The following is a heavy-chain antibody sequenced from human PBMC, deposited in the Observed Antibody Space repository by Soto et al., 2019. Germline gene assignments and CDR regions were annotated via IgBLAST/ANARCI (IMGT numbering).Heavy chain of an antibody. D-gene: IGHD1-26*01. CDR1: GGSISNSNW. Sequence: QVQLQESGPGLVKPSGTLSLTCGVFGGSISNSNWWTWVRQPPGKGLEWIGEIYHSGSTNYNSSLMSRVTISLDTVTNQFSLKLTSVTAADTAVYYCAHRPIVGAAIWGQGTLVTVSS. CDR2: IYHSGST. CDR3: AHRPIVGAAI. V-gene: IGHV4-4*02. J-gene: IGHJ4*02.